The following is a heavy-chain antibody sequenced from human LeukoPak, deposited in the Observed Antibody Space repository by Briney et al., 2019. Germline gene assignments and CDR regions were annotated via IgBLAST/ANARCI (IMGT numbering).Heavy chain of an antibody. V-gene: IGHV3-21*05. Sequence: GGSLRLSCAASGFTFSNYWMHWVRQAPGKGLERVSYISSSGSDIYYADSVKGRFTISRDNAKNSLYLHMNSLRAEDTAVYYCARDYGGSSPFDYWGQGTLVTVSS. J-gene: IGHJ4*02. D-gene: IGHD4-23*01. CDR3: ARDYGGSSPFDY. CDR2: ISSSGSDI. CDR1: GFTFSNYW.